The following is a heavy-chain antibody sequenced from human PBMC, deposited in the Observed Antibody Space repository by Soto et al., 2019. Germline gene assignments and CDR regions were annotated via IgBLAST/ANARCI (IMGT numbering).Heavy chain of an antibody. CDR2: IYHRGST. J-gene: IGHJ4*02. CDR1: GGSISSGGDS. CDR3: ASGLVTTLHY. V-gene: IGHV4-30-2*01. Sequence: QLQLQESGSGLVKPSQTLSLTCAVSGGSISSGGDSWSWIRQPPGKGLEWVGYIYHRGSTYYNPSLKNRVTISVDRSKNQVSLKLSSVTAADTAVYYCASGLVTTLHYWGQGTLVTVSS. D-gene: IGHD4-17*01.